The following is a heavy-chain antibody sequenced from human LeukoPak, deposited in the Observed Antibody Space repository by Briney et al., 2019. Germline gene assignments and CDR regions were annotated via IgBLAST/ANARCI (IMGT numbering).Heavy chain of an antibody. CDR3: ARGTLRYFDKG. D-gene: IGHD3-9*01. J-gene: IGHJ4*02. CDR2: IYYSGST. CDR1: GYSISSGYY. Sequence: PSETLSLTCTVSGYSISSGYYWGWVRQAPGKGLEWIGSIYYSGSTYYNPSLKSRVTISVDTSKNQFSLKLTSVTAADTAVYYCARGTLRYFDKGWGQGTLVTVSS. V-gene: IGHV4-38-2*02.